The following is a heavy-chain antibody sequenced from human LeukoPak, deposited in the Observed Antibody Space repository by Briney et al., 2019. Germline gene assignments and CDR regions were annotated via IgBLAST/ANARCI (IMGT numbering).Heavy chain of an antibody. V-gene: IGHV4-30-2*01. CDR3: ARVEIGRTSSSYYYYGMDV. J-gene: IGHJ6*02. D-gene: IGHD2-2*01. CDR2: IYHSGST. CDR1: AGSISSGGYS. Sequence: SQTLSLTCAVSAGSISSGGYSLSWIRQPPGKGLEWIGYIYHSGSTYYNPSLKSRVTISVDRSKNQFSLKLSSVTAADTAVYYCARVEIGRTSSSYYYYGMDVWGQGTTVTVSS.